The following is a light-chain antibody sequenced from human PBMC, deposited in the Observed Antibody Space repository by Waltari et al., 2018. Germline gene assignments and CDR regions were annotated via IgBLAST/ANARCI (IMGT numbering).Light chain of an antibody. Sequence: DLVMTQSPDSLVVSLGARATINCKSSRMLLASPNNKDFLAWYQQEPGQPPKLRIYWASTRESGVPDRFTGSGSGTDFSLTISSLQAEDVAVYYCQQYYDTPYTFGQGTKLEIK. CDR1: RMLLASPNNKDF. CDR3: QQYYDTPYT. J-gene: IGKJ2*01. CDR2: WAS. V-gene: IGKV4-1*01.